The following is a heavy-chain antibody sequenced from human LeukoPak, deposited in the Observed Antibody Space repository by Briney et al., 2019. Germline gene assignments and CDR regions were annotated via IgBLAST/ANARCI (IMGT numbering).Heavy chain of an antibody. D-gene: IGHD2-21*02. CDR1: GYTFTSYY. J-gene: IGHJ4*02. CDR3: ATASVVTAIDY. Sequence: SVKVSCKASGYTFTSYYMHWVRQAPGQGLEWMGGNIPIFGTANYAQKFQGRVTMTEDTSTDTAYMELSSLRSEDTAVYYCATASVVTAIDYWGQGTLVTVSS. V-gene: IGHV1-69*06. CDR2: NIPIFGTA.